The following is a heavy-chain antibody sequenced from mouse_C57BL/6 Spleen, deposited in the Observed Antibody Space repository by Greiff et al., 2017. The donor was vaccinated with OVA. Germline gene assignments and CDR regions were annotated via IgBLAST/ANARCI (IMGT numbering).Heavy chain of an antibody. CDR1: GFNIKDYY. D-gene: IGHD2-4*01. Sequence: VQLQHSGAELVKPGASVKLSCTASGFNIKDYYMHWVKQRTEQGLEWIGRIDPEDGETKYAPNFQGKATITADTSSNTAYLQLSSLTSEDTAVYYCAAYDFPMDYWGQGTSVTVSS. CDR2: IDPEDGET. CDR3: AAYDFPMDY. J-gene: IGHJ4*01. V-gene: IGHV14-2*01.